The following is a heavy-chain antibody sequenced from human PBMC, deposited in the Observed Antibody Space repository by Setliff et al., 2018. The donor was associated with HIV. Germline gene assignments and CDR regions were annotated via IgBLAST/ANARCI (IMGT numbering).Heavy chain of an antibody. CDR2: IYYSRTSSYETFFHTGTT. J-gene: IGHJ4*02. Sequence: PSETLSLTCTVSGGSISDSHWSWIRQPPGKGLEWIGYIYYSRTSSYETFFHTGTTKYNPSLESRVPISQDTSKNQFSLRLSSGTAADTAVYYCATYSAGEGGRCYWGQGRLVTVSS. CDR1: GGSISDSH. D-gene: IGHD1-26*01. V-gene: IGHV4-59*01. CDR3: ATYSAGEGGRCY.